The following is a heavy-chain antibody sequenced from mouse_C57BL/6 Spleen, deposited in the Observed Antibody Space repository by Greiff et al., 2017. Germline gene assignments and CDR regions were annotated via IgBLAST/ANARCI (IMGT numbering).Heavy chain of an antibody. Sequence: QVQLQQPGAELVMPGASVKLSCKASGYTFTSYWMHWVKQRPGQGLEWIGEIDPSDSYTNYNQKFKGKSTLTVDKSSSTAYMQLSSLTSEDSAVYYCARRHGGYYGSRGDWYFDVWGTGTTLTVSS. J-gene: IGHJ1*03. CDR3: ARRHGGYYGSRGDWYFDV. CDR2: IDPSDSYT. CDR1: GYTFTSYW. D-gene: IGHD1-1*01. V-gene: IGHV1-69*01.